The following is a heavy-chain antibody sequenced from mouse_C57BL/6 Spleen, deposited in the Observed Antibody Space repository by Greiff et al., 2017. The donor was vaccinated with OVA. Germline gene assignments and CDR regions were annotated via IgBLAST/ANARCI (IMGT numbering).Heavy chain of an antibody. Sequence: QVQLKQSGPELVKPGASVKISCKASGYAFSSSWMNWVKQRPGKGLEWIGRIYPGDGDTNYNGKFKGKATLTADKSSSTAYMQLSSLTSEDSAVYFCARYYYSSSDYWGQGTTLTVSS. CDR3: ARYYYSSSDY. J-gene: IGHJ2*01. CDR1: GYAFSSSW. V-gene: IGHV1-82*01. D-gene: IGHD1-1*01. CDR2: IYPGDGDT.